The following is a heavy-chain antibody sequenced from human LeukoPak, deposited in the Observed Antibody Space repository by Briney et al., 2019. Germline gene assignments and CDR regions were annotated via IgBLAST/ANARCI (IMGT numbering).Heavy chain of an antibody. Sequence: PSETLSLTCTVSGGSISSYYWSWIRQPPGKGLEWIGYIYYSGSTNYNPSLKSRVTISVDTSKNQFSLKLSSVTAADTAVYYCARDQWPRGAFDIWGQGTMVTVSS. CDR1: GGSISSYY. CDR3: ARDQWPRGAFDI. J-gene: IGHJ3*02. V-gene: IGHV4-59*01. D-gene: IGHD6-19*01. CDR2: IYYSGST.